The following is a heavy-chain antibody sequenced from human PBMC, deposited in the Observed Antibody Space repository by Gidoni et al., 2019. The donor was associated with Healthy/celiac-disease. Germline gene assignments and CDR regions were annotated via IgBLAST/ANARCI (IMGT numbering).Heavy chain of an antibody. CDR2: FDPEDGET. J-gene: IGHJ6*02. V-gene: IGHV1-24*01. CDR3: ATTIITIFGVSFGMDV. CDR1: GYTLTELS. D-gene: IGHD3-3*01. Sequence: QVQLVQSGAVLTKPGASVKVPCKVSGYTLTELSMHWVRQAPGKGLEWMGGFDPEDGETIYAQKFQGRVTMTEDTSTDTAYMELSSLRSEDTAVYYCATTIITIFGVSFGMDVWGQGTTVTVSS.